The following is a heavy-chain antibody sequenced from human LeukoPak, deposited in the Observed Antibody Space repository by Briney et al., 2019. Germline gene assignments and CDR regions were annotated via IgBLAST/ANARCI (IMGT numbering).Heavy chain of an antibody. V-gene: IGHV3-66*01. CDR1: GFTLSSNY. D-gene: IGHD6-19*01. CDR2: IYSGGST. Sequence: GGSLRLYCAASGFTLSSNYMSWVRPAPGKGLEWVSVIYSGGSTYYADSVKGRFTISRDNSKNTLYLQMKSLRAEDTAVYYCARERNLEIAVAGTIFNYWGQGTLVTVSS. J-gene: IGHJ4*02. CDR3: ARERNLEIAVAGTIFNY.